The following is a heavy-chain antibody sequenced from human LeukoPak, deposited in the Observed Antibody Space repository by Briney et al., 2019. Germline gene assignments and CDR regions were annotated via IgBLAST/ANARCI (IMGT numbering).Heavy chain of an antibody. CDR3: ARSPGYAVVPAAMYFDY. Sequence: GGSLRLSCAASGFTFSSYAMSWVRQAPGKGLEWVSAISGSGGSTYYADSVKGRFTISRDNSKNTLYLQMNSLRAEDTAVYYCARSPGYAVVPAAMYFDYWGQGTLVTVSS. J-gene: IGHJ4*02. CDR2: ISGSGGST. CDR1: GFTFSSYA. D-gene: IGHD2-2*01. V-gene: IGHV3-23*01.